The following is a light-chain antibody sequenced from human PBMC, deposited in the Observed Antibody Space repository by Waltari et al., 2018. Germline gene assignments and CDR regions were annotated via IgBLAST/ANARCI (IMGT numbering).Light chain of an antibody. J-gene: IGKJ3*01. V-gene: IGKV1-39*01. CDR1: QSIITS. CDR2: GPA. CDR3: QQSYSASSPT. Sequence: DIQMTQSPSSLSASVGDRVTITCRTSQSIITSLNWYQQKPGRAPKLLIYGPASLQSGVPSRFIGSGSGTDFTLTISSLQREDYATYYCQQSYSASSPTFGPGTKV.